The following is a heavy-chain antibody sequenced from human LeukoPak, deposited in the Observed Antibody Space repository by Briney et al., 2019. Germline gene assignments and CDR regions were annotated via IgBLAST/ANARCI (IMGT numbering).Heavy chain of an antibody. D-gene: IGHD6-6*01. Sequence: GGSLRLSCAVSGFTFSSYAMSWVRQAPGKGLEWVSGVFDGGGNTEYADSVKGRFTISRDNSKSMLFLQMNSLRAEDTAVYYCAKDRARVTAGRPFGYWGPGTLVTVSS. J-gene: IGHJ4*02. CDR3: AKDRARVTAGRPFGY. V-gene: IGHV3-23*01. CDR1: GFTFSSYA. CDR2: VFDGGGNT.